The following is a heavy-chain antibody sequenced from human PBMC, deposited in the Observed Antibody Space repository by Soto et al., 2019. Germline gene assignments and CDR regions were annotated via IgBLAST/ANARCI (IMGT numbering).Heavy chain of an antibody. V-gene: IGHV4-4*02. J-gene: IGHJ6*02. CDR3: ARGRQGAAAGSRYYYYYGMDV. D-gene: IGHD6-13*01. Sequence: SSETLSLTCAVSGGSISSSNWWSWVRQPPGXGLEWIGEIYHSGSTNYNPSLKSRVTISVDKSKNQFSLKLSSVTAADTAVYYCARGRQGAAAGSRYYYYYGMDVWGQGTTVTVSS. CDR2: IYHSGST. CDR1: GGSISSSNW.